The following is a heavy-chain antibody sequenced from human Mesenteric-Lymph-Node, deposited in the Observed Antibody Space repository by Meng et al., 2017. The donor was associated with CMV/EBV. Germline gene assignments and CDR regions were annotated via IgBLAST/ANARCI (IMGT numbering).Heavy chain of an antibody. V-gene: IGHV3-21*01. Sequence: GESLKISCAGSGFTFSSYSMNWVRQAAGKGLEWVSSISGSGGNTYYAESVKGRFTISRDNAENSVYLQMNSLRAEDTAVYYCAKDLGYWGQGTLITVSS. CDR2: ISGSGGNT. CDR3: AKDLGY. J-gene: IGHJ4*02. CDR1: GFTFSSYS.